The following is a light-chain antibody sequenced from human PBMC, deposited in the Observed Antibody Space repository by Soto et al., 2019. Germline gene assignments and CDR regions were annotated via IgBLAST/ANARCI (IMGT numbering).Light chain of an antibody. V-gene: IGKV1-33*01. J-gene: IGKJ2*01. CDR2: EAS. Sequence: DLQMTQSPSSLSASVGDRVTITCQASQDINNYLVWYQQKPGKAPKLLIFEASSLETGVPSRFSGAASWTDFTFTISSLQPEDIATYYCQQYDTLPPTFGQGTKLEIK. CDR1: QDINNY. CDR3: QQYDTLPPT.